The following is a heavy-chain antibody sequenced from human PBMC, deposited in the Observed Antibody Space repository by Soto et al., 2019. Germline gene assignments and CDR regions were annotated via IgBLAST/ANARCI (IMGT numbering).Heavy chain of an antibody. Sequence: QVQLVQSGAEVKKPGSSVKVSCKASGGTFSTYTITWVRQAHGQGLEWMGRIIPIIGIINYAQKFQGRVTITADKFTGTAYMELTRLRSDHTAVYYCAGDPDSHYNDSHASSYPWGQGTLVTVSS. D-gene: IGHD3-22*01. CDR1: GGTFSTYT. CDR2: IIPIIGII. CDR3: AGDPDSHYNDSHASSYP. J-gene: IGHJ5*02. V-gene: IGHV1-69*08.